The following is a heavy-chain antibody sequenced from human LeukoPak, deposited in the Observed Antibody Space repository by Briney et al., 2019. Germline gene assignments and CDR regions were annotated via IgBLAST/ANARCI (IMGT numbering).Heavy chain of an antibody. Sequence: SETLSLTCTVSGGSISSSRYYWGWLRQPPGKALEWIGDVYYTNNSDNNPSLKSRVTISVDTPNNQFSLQLSSVAAADTAVYYCARRGAHNWYDPWGQGTLVTVSS. J-gene: IGHJ5*02. CDR1: GGSISSSRYY. CDR3: ARRGAHNWYDP. D-gene: IGHD1-26*01. V-gene: IGHV4-39*01. CDR2: VYYTNNS.